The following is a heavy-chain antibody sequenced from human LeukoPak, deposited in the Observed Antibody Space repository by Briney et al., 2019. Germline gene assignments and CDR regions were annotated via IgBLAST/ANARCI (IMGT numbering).Heavy chain of an antibody. V-gene: IGHV4-34*01. CDR1: GGSFSGYY. Sequence: SETLSLTCAVYGGSFSGYYWSWIRQPPGKGLEWIGEINHSGSTNYNPSLKSRVTISVDTSKNQFSLKLSSVTAADTAVYYCARASPRSYYYDSSGYFAAGGAFDIWGQGTMVTVSS. J-gene: IGHJ3*02. CDR2: INHSGST. CDR3: ARASPRSYYYDSSGYFAAGGAFDI. D-gene: IGHD3-22*01.